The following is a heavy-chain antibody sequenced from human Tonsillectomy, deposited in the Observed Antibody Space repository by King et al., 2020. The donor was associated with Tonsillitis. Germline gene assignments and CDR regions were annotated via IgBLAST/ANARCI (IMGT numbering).Heavy chain of an antibody. V-gene: IGHV3-15*01. Sequence: VQLVESGGGLVKPGGSLRLSCAASGFTFSNAWMNWVRQAPGKGLEWVGRIKSKTDGGTTDYGAPGKCRFTISRDDSKNMLYLQMNSLKTEDTSVSYCAADSGTYYGHAAFEIWGQGTLVTVSS. D-gene: IGHD1-26*01. CDR1: GFTFSNAW. CDR2: IKSKTDGGTT. CDR3: AADSGTYYGHAAFEI. J-gene: IGHJ3*02.